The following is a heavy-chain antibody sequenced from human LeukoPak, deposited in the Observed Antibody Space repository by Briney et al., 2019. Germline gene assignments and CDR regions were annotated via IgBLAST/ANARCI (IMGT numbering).Heavy chain of an antibody. Sequence: QTGGSLRLSCAASGFTLSNHAMHWVRRATGKGLEWVSAIGTAGDTFYPGSVKGRFTISRENAKNSLYLQMDSLRAEDTAVYYCARQMTPHGNFDYWGQGTLVTVSS. V-gene: IGHV3-13*01. CDR1: GFTLSNHA. CDR2: IGTAGDT. J-gene: IGHJ4*02. CDR3: ARQMTPHGNFDY. D-gene: IGHD1-26*01.